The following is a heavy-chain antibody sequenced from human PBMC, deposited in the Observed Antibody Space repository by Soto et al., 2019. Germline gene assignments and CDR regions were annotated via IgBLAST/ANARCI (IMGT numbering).Heavy chain of an antibody. J-gene: IGHJ4*02. Sequence: SETLSLTCTVSCGSISSGGYYWSWIRQHPGKGLEWIGYIYYNGVTYYNPSLKSRVTVSKDTSKNQFSLKVASVTAADTAVYYCGRVMIAASRHTDSDYWGQGTQVTVSS. CDR2: IYYNGVT. D-gene: IGHD2-15*01. CDR1: CGSISSGGYY. CDR3: GRVMIAASRHTDSDY. V-gene: IGHV4-30-4*08.